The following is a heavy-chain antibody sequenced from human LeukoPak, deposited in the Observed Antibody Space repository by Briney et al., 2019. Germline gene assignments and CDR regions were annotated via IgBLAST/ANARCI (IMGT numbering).Heavy chain of an antibody. CDR2: IKQDGSEK. V-gene: IGHV3-7*01. Sequence: GGSLRLSCAASGFSFSNYWMSWVRQAPGKGLEWVANIKQDGSEKFYVGSVRGRFTISRDNAKNSLYLQMNSLRAEDTAVYYCARGVLPGAIEWSLDYWGQGTLATVSS. J-gene: IGHJ4*02. D-gene: IGHD2-2*02. CDR1: GFSFSNYW. CDR3: ARGVLPGAIEWSLDY.